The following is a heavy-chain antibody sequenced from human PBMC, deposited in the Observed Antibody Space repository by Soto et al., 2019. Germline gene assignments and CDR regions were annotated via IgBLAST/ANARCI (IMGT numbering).Heavy chain of an antibody. CDR3: GRVRLRYNWSACPYYYYGMDV. Sequence: QVQPVESGGGVVQPGRSLRLSCAASGFTFSSYAMHWVRQAPGKGLEWVAVISYDGSNKYYADSVKGRFTISRDNSKNTLYLQMNSLRAVDTAVYYCGRVRLRYNWSACPYYYYGMDVWGQGTTVTVSS. J-gene: IGHJ6*02. V-gene: IGHV3-30-3*01. CDR2: ISYDGSNK. CDR1: GFTFSSYA. D-gene: IGHD1-1*01.